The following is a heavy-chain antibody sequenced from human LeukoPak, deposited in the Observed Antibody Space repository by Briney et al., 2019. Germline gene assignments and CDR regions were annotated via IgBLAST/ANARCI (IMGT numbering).Heavy chain of an antibody. CDR2: INHSGST. CDR3: ARHHTVTPFDY. Sequence: PSETLSLTCAVSGGSFSIHYWSWIRQTPGKGLEWIGEINHSGSTNHNPSLKSRVTISVDTSKNQFSLKLRSVSAADTAVYYCARHHTVTPFDYWGQGTLVTVSS. D-gene: IGHD4-17*01. CDR1: GGSFSIHY. V-gene: IGHV4-34*01. J-gene: IGHJ4*02.